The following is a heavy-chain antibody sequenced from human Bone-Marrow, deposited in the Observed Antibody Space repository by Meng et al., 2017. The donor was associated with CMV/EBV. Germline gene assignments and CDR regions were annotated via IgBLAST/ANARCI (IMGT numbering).Heavy chain of an antibody. CDR1: GYTFTSYD. D-gene: IGHD2-2*01. V-gene: IGHV1-8*03. CDR2: MNPNSGNT. Sequence: ASVKVSWKGSGYTFTSYDINWVRQATGQGPEWMGWMNPNSGNTGYAQKFQGRVTITRNTSISTAYMELSSLRSEDTAVYYWATTFPYRGYYYGMDVWGQGTTVTVSS. J-gene: IGHJ6*02. CDR3: ATTFPYRGYYYGMDV.